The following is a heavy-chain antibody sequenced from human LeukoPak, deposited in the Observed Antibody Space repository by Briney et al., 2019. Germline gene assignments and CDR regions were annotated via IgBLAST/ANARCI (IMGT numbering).Heavy chain of an antibody. V-gene: IGHV4-61*08. CDR3: ARLWFGELLEFNWFDP. J-gene: IGHJ5*02. CDR1: GFSLSTSGVG. Sequence: SGPTLVKPTQTLTLTCTFSGFSLSTSGVGVGWIRQPPGKGLEGIGYIYYSGSTNYNPSLKSRVTISVDTSKNQFSLKLSSVTAADTAVYYCARLWFGELLEFNWFDPWGQGTLVTVSS. CDR2: IYYSGST. D-gene: IGHD3-10*01.